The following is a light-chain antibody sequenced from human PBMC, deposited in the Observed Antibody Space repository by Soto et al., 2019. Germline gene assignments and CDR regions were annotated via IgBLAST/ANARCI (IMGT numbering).Light chain of an antibody. Sequence: DLQMTQSPSTLSASVGDRVTITCRASQSISVWLAWFQQKPGNAPKLLIYKASTLESGVPSRFSGSGSGTEFTLTISSLQPDDSATYYCQQHNNRWTFGQGTKVEI. V-gene: IGKV1-5*03. CDR3: QQHNNRWT. J-gene: IGKJ1*01. CDR1: QSISVW. CDR2: KAS.